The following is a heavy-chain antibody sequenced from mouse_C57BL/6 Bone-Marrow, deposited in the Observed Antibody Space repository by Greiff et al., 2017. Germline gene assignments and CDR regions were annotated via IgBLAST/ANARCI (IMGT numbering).Heavy chain of an antibody. Sequence: QVHVKQPGAELVKPGASVKLSCKASGYTFTSYWMQWVKQRPGQGLEWIGEIDPSDSYTNYNQKFKGKATLTVDTSSSTAYMQLSSLTSEDSAVYYCAPTVEDFDYWGQGTTLTVSS. V-gene: IGHV1-50*01. CDR2: IDPSDSYT. J-gene: IGHJ2*01. D-gene: IGHD1-1*01. CDR1: GYTFTSYW. CDR3: APTVEDFDY.